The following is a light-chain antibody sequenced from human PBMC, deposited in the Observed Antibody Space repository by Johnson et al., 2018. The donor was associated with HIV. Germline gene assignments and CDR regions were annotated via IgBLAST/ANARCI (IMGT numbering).Light chain of an antibody. CDR2: DNN. J-gene: IGLJ1*01. V-gene: IGLV1-51*01. Sequence: SVLTQPPSVSAAPGQKVTISCSVSSSNIGNNYVSWYQQLPGTAPKLLIYDNNKRPSGIPDRFSGSKSGTSATLGITGLQTGDEADYYCGTWDSSLSAGRAFGTGTKVTVL. CDR3: GTWDSSLSAGRA. CDR1: SSNIGNNY.